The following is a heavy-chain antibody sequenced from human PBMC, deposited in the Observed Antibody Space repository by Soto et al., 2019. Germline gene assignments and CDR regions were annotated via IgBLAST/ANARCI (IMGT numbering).Heavy chain of an antibody. Sequence: QVELQESGPGLVKPSETLSLICTVSGGSISGYYWSWIRQPPGKGLEWIGYIRSNGGTNYNPSLTSRVSMSVDTSKNQVSLNLNSVTAADTAMYYCAMTGGLGYWGQGTLVTVSS. J-gene: IGHJ4*02. CDR2: IRSNGGT. CDR3: AMTGGLGY. CDR1: GGSISGYY. V-gene: IGHV4-59*12. D-gene: IGHD3-9*01.